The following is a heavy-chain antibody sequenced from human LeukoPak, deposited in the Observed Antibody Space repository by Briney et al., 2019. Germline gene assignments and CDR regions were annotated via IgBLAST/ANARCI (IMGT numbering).Heavy chain of an antibody. CDR2: IGWNSGSI. J-gene: IGHJ5*02. CDR1: GFTFDDYA. CDR3: ARRGP. V-gene: IGHV3-9*01. Sequence: PGRSLRLSCAASGFTFDDYAMHWVRQAPGKGLEWVSGIGWNSGSIGYAVSVKGRFTISRDNAKSSLYLQMNSLRAEDTAVYYCARRGPWGQGTLVTVSS.